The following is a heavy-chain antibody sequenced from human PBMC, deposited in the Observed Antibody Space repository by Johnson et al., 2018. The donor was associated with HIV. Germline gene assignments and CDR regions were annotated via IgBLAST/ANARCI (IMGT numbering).Heavy chain of an antibody. V-gene: IGHV3-9*01. J-gene: IGHJ3*02. CDR3: AILYYYGSGSIISPAFDI. CDR1: GFTFDDYA. Sequence: VQLVESGGGLVQPGRSLRLSCAASGFTFDDYAMHWVRQAPGKGLEWVSGISWNSGSIGYAESVKGRFTISRDNAKNSLYLQMNSLRAEDTALYYCAILYYYGSGSIISPAFDIWGQGTMVTVSS. D-gene: IGHD3-10*01. CDR2: ISWNSGSI.